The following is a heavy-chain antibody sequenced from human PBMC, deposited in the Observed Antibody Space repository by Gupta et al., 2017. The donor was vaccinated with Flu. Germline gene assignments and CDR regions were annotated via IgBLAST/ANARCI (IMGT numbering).Heavy chain of an antibody. J-gene: IGHJ6*03. Sequence: FSSYAMSWVRQAPGKGLEWVSAISGSGGSTYYADAVKGRFTISRDNSKNTLYLQMNSLRAEDTAVYYCAKVVRCSSTSCRPYDMDVWGKGTTVTVSS. V-gene: IGHV3-23*01. CDR3: AKVVRCSSTSCRPYDMDV. CDR1: FSSYA. CDR2: ISGSGGST. D-gene: IGHD2-2*01.